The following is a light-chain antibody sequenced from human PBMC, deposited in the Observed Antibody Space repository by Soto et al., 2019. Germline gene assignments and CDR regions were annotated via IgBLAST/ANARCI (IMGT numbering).Light chain of an antibody. J-gene: IGKJ1*01. Sequence: EIVMTQSPGTLSVSPGERATLSCRASQSVGSNLAWYQQKPGQAPRLLIYGASTRATAIPARFSGSGSGTDFTLTISRLEPEDFAVYYCQQYGSSGTFGQGTKVDIK. CDR3: QQYGSSGT. CDR2: GAS. CDR1: QSVGSN. V-gene: IGKV3-20*01.